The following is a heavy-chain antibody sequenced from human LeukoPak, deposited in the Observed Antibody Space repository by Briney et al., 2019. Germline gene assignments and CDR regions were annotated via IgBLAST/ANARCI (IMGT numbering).Heavy chain of an antibody. D-gene: IGHD3-9*01. V-gene: IGHV3-23*01. CDR1: RFTFSNYA. Sequence: PGGSLRLSCAASRFTFSNYAMSWVRQAPGKGLEWVSTISGSGGSTYYTDSVKGRFTISRDNSKNTLYLLMNSLRAEDTAVYYCAKARITILPDYWGQGTLVTVSS. J-gene: IGHJ4*02. CDR3: AKARITILPDY. CDR2: ISGSGGST.